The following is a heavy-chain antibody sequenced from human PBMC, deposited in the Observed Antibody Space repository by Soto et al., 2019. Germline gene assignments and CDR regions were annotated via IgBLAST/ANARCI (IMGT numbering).Heavy chain of an antibody. CDR2: ISSSSSTI. CDR1: GFTFSSYS. V-gene: IGHV3-48*01. Sequence: GGSLRLSCAASGFTFSSYSMNWVRQAPGKGLEWVSYISSSSSTIYYADSVKGRFTISRDNAKNSLYLQMNSLGAEDTAVYYCAREDYYGSGSYYSPDYWGQGTLVTVSS. D-gene: IGHD3-10*01. J-gene: IGHJ4*02. CDR3: AREDYYGSGSYYSPDY.